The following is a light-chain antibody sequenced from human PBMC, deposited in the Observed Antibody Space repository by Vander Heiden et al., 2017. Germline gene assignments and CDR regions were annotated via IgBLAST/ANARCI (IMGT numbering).Light chain of an antibody. CDR3: CSYARTRTWV. J-gene: IGLJ2*01. CDR1: SSYVGSYYL. CDR2: EVT. Sequence: QSALTQPASVSGSPGPSITLSCTGTSSYVGSYYLVSLYQPHPCKAPKLMLYEVTKRTAGVANSFSGSKSGNTASLTISGPQADDDAEYYCCSYARTRTWVFGGGTKVTVL. V-gene: IGLV2-23*02.